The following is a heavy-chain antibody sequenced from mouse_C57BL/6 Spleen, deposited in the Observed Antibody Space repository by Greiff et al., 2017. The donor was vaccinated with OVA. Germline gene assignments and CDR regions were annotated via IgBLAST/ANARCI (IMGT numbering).Heavy chain of an antibody. CDR1: GYSITSGYD. CDR3: ARDTDYDGSFAY. J-gene: IGHJ3*01. D-gene: IGHD2-4*01. Sequence: DVKLVESGPGMVKPSQSLSLTCTVTGYSITSGYDWHWIRHFPGNKLEWMGYISYSGSTNYNPSLKSRISITHDTSKNHFFLKLNSVTTEDTATYYCARDTDYDGSFAYWGQGTLVTVSA. V-gene: IGHV3-1*01. CDR2: ISYSGST.